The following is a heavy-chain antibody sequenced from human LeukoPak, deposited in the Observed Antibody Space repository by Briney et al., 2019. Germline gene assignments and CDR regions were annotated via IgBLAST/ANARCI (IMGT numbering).Heavy chain of an antibody. Sequence: ASVKVSCKASGNTLTSEDINWVRQAPGQGLEWMGWMKPDSGDTGYAQMFQGRVSMTTNTSIGTVYMELSSLTSEDTAVYYCAGGLGLDGPFEYWGQGTLVTVSS. D-gene: IGHD3/OR15-3a*01. CDR2: MKPDSGDT. CDR1: GNTLTSED. J-gene: IGHJ4*02. CDR3: AGGLGLDGPFEY. V-gene: IGHV1-8*01.